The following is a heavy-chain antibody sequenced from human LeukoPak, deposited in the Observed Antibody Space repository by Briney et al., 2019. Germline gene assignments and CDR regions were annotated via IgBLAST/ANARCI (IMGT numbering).Heavy chain of an antibody. CDR2: IYYSGST. V-gene: IGHV4-30-4*08. CDR3: ARVPRGSYPDY. Sequence: SETLSLTCTVSGGSISSSSYYWGWIRQPPGKGLEWIGYIYYSGSTYYNPSLKSRVTISVDTSKNQFSLKLSSVTAADTAVYYCARVPRGSYPDYWGQGTLVTVSS. D-gene: IGHD3-16*02. J-gene: IGHJ4*02. CDR1: GGSISSSSYY.